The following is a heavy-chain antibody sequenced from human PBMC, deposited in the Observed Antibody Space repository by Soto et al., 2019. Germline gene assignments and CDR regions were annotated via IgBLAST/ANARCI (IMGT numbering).Heavy chain of an antibody. CDR3: AKDFAHLPYSSSRYVPPDWYFDH. D-gene: IGHD6-13*01. Sequence: EVQLLESGGGLVQPGGSLRLSCAASGFTFSSYAMSWVRQAPGKGLAWVSAISGSGGSTYYADSVKGRFTISRENSKNTQYLQIYRLRGEDTAVYYCAKDFAHLPYSSSRYVPPDWYFDHWGRGTLVTVSS. J-gene: IGHJ2*01. V-gene: IGHV3-23*01. CDR2: ISGSGGST. CDR1: GFTFSSYA.